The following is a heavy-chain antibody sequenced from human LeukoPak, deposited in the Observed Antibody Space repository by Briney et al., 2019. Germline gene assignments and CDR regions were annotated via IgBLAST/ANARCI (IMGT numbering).Heavy chain of an antibody. CDR1: GFTFSDCY. CDR3: ARVRPYYGSGSYYNVYYYYYMDV. Sequence: PGGSLRLSCAASGFTFSDCYMSWIRQAPGKGLEWVSYISSSGSTIYYADSVKGRFTISRDNAKNSLYLQMNSLRAEDTAVYYCARVRPYYGSGSYYNVYYYYYMDVWGKGTTVTISS. D-gene: IGHD3-10*01. CDR2: ISSSGSTI. V-gene: IGHV3-11*01. J-gene: IGHJ6*03.